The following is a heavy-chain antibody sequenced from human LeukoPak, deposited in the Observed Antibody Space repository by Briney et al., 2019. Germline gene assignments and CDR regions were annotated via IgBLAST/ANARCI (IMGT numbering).Heavy chain of an antibody. V-gene: IGHV3-21*01. CDR3: ARTHDYSNYVFDY. D-gene: IGHD4-11*01. J-gene: IGHJ4*02. CDR2: ISSSSSYI. Sequence: GGSLRLSCAASGFTFSSYSMNWVRQAPGKGLEWVSSISSSSSYIYYADSVKGRFTISRDNAKNSLYLQMNSLRAEDTAVYYCARTHDYSNYVFDYWGQGTLVTVSS. CDR1: GFTFSSYS.